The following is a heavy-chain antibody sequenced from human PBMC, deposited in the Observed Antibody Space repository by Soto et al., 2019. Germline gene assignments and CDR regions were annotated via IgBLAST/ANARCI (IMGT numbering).Heavy chain of an antibody. CDR2: ISAYNGNT. J-gene: IGHJ5*02. CDR3: ERYRCSGGSCYFGLSWFDP. D-gene: IGHD2-15*01. V-gene: IGHV1-18*01. CDR1: GYTFTSYG. Sequence: ASVKFSCKASGYTFTSYGISWVRQAPGQGLECMGWISAYNGNTNYAQKLQGRVTMTTXTXXSXXXMXLXXLRSDDTAVYYCERYRCSGGSCYFGLSWFDPWG.